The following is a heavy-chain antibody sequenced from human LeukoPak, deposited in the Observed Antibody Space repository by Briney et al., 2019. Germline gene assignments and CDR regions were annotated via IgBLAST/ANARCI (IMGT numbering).Heavy chain of an antibody. CDR3: AKDGWFGSSSQFDY. J-gene: IGHJ4*02. Sequence: ASVTVSCKASGYTFIGHFIHWVRQAPGQGLEWMGWINPNSGSTNYAQKFQGRVNMTRDTSTSTVYMELSSLRSEDTAVYYCAKDGWFGSSSQFDYWGQGTLVTVSS. V-gene: IGHV1-2*02. CDR2: INPNSGST. D-gene: IGHD6-13*01. CDR1: GYTFIGHF.